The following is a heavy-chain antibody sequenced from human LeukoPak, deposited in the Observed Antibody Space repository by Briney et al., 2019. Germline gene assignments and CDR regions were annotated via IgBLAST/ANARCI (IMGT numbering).Heavy chain of an antibody. D-gene: IGHD2-2*02. CDR1: GFTLSNHW. Sequence: GGSLRLSCAASGFTLSNHWMTWVRQVPGRGLEWVSVIYSGGSTNYADSVKGRFTISRDNSKNTVYLQMNSLRAEDTAVYYCARDESYPGGYFDYWGQGTLVTVSS. CDR2: IYSGGST. J-gene: IGHJ4*02. V-gene: IGHV3-53*01. CDR3: ARDESYPGGYFDY.